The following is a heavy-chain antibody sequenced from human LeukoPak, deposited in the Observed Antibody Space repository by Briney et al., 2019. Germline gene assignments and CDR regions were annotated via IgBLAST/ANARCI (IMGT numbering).Heavy chain of an antibody. CDR3: ARDSLQNYGGNGGGFFDY. Sequence: ASVKVSCKASGYTFTSYYMHWVRQAPGQGLEWMGIINPSGGSTSYAQKFQGRVTMTRDMSTSTVYMELSSLRSEDTAVYYCARDSLQNYGGNGGGFFDYWGQGTLVTVSS. J-gene: IGHJ4*02. CDR2: INPSGGST. D-gene: IGHD4-23*01. CDR1: GYTFTSYY. V-gene: IGHV1-46*01.